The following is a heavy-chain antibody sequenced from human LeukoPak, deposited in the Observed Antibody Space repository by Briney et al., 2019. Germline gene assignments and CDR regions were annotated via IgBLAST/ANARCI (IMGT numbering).Heavy chain of an antibody. CDR3: ARVSPRRDDAFDI. D-gene: IGHD6-6*01. CDR2: ITHSGST. Sequence: PSEALSLTCAVYGGSLRGYYWSWIRQPPGRGLEGRGEITHSGSTNYNPYLKSRVTISVDTSKNQFSLKLSSVTAADTAVYYCARVSPRRDDAFDIWGQGTMVTVSS. CDR1: GGSLRGYY. V-gene: IGHV4-34*01. J-gene: IGHJ3*02.